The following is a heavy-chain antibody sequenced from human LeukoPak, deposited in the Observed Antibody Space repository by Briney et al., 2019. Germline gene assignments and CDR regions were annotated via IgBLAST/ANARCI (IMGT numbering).Heavy chain of an antibody. CDR3: ARDNRDSSGWDFDY. D-gene: IGHD6-19*01. J-gene: IGHJ4*01. CDR2: IYYGGTT. Sequence: SETLSLTCTVAGDSISSYWGSWIRQPPEKGLEWHGNIYYGGTTTYNPSRKSGVPISIDTSKNHFSLKLTSVTAADTAVYYCARDNRDSSGWDFDYWGQGTLVTVSS. V-gene: IGHV4-59*01. CDR1: GDSISSYW.